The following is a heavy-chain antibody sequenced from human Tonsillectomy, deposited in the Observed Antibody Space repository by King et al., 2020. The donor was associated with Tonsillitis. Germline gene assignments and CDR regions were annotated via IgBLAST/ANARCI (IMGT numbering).Heavy chain of an antibody. D-gene: IGHD3-10*01. J-gene: IGHJ4*02. CDR3: ATASRVTSSYHPDY. Sequence: QLVQSGAEVKKPGASVKVSCKASGYTFTSYDINWVRQATGQGLEWMGWMNPNSGNTGYAQKVQGRVTMTRNTSIITAYMKMSSLRTEDTAVYYCATASRVTSSYHPDYWGQGTLVTVSS. V-gene: IGHV1-8*02. CDR2: MNPNSGNT. CDR1: GYTFTSYD.